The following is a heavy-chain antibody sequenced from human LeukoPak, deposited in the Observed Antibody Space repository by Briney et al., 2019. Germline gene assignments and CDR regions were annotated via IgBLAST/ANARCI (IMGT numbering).Heavy chain of an antibody. D-gene: IGHD3-16*01. Sequence: GGSLRLSRAVSGFTFSNYWMHWVRQAPGKGLLWVSRVNSDESLISYADSVKGRFTISRDNDKNILYLQMNSLRAEDTAVYYCARDRRPAGGESPSPLLDYWGQGTLVTVSS. V-gene: IGHV3-74*01. J-gene: IGHJ4*02. CDR2: VNSDESLI. CDR3: ARDRRPAGGESPSPLLDY. CDR1: GFTFSNYW.